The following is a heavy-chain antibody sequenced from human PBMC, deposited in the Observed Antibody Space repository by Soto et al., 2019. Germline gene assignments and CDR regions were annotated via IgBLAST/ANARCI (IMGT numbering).Heavy chain of an antibody. CDR1: AGSITTSY. J-gene: IGHJ5*02. Sequence: PSETLYLTCTVSAGSITTSYWSWIRQPLGKALEWIGYISNRGSTNYNPSLKSRLTISIGTSKSQISLKLTSMTTADTAVYYCASSGIVGREVNTWFDPWGQGTLVTVSS. D-gene: IGHD3-22*01. V-gene: IGHV4-59*01. CDR2: ISNRGST. CDR3: ASSGIVGREVNTWFDP.